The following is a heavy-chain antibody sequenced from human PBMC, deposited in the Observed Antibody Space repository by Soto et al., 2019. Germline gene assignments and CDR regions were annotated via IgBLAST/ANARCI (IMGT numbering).Heavy chain of an antibody. J-gene: IGHJ6*03. CDR2: ISAYNGNT. V-gene: IGHV1-18*01. D-gene: IGHD6-19*01. CDR3: ARDRGVAPPVAGNTHYYYYMDV. CDR1: GYSFTNYG. Sequence: ASVKVSCKASGYSFTNYGITWVQQAPGQGFEWMGWISAYNGNTKYAQKLQGRVTMTTDASASTAYLELRSLTSDDTAVYYCARDRGVAPPVAGNTHYYYYMDVWGKGTTVTVSS.